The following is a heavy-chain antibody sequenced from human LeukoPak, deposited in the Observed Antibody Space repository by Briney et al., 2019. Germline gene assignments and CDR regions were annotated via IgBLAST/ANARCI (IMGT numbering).Heavy chain of an antibody. V-gene: IGHV1-18*01. J-gene: IGHJ4*02. CDR2: ISGYNGNT. CDR3: ARLAPGYFDY. CDR1: VYTFTSYG. Sequence: RASVKVSCKASVYTFTSYGISWVRQAPGQGLEWMGWISGYNGNTNYAQKLQGRVTMTTDTSTSTAYMELRSLRSDDTAVYYCARLAPGYFDYWGQGTLVTVSS.